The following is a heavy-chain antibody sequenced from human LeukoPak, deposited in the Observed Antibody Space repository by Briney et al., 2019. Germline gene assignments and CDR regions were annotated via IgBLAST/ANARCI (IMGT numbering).Heavy chain of an antibody. Sequence: GGSLRLSCAASGFTFSRYSMNWVRQAPGKGLEWVSSITTSSSYIYYADSVKGRFTISRDNSKNTLYLQMNSLRVEDTAVYYCAKPAYAGYYYYMDVWGKGTTVTVSS. D-gene: IGHD3-16*01. CDR3: AKPAYAGYYYYMDV. J-gene: IGHJ6*03. CDR1: GFTFSRYS. V-gene: IGHV3-21*01. CDR2: ITTSSSYI.